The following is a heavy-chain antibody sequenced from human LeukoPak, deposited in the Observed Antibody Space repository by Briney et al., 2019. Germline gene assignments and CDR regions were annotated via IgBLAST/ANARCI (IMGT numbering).Heavy chain of an antibody. J-gene: IGHJ4*02. Sequence: SETLSLTCTVSGGSISSYYWSWIRQPPGKGLEWIGYIYYSGSTNYNPSLKSRVAISVDTSKNQFSLKLSSVTAADTAVYYCARGLAAAAVAGLDYWGQGTLVTVSS. V-gene: IGHV4-59*01. D-gene: IGHD6-19*01. CDR2: IYYSGST. CDR3: ARGLAAAAVAGLDY. CDR1: GGSISSYY.